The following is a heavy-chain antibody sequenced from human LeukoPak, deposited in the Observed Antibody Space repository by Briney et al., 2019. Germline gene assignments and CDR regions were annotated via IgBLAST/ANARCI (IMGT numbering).Heavy chain of an antibody. CDR3: ARDSGPGYSSSWSYWYFDL. V-gene: IGHV3-21*01. Sequence: GGSLRLSCAASEFTFSSYNMNWVRQAPGKGLEWVSSISSSSKYIYYADSVKGRLTISRDNAKNSLYLQMNSLRAEDTAVYYCARDSGPGYSSSWSYWYFDLWGRGTLVTVSS. CDR1: EFTFSSYN. J-gene: IGHJ2*01. D-gene: IGHD6-13*01. CDR2: ISSSSKYI.